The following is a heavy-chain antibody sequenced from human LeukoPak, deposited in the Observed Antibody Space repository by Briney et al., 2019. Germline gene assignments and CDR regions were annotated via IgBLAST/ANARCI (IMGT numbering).Heavy chain of an antibody. D-gene: IGHD1-1*01. CDR2: INNDGSSA. Sequence: GGSLRLSCAASGFTFNNYWIHWVRQVPGKGLVWVSRINNDGSSASYVDSVKGRFTISRDNAKNTLFLQMDSLRAEDTAVYYCARRGTGHGMDVWGQGTTVIVSS. CDR3: ARRGTGHGMDV. V-gene: IGHV3-74*01. J-gene: IGHJ6*02. CDR1: GFTFNNYW.